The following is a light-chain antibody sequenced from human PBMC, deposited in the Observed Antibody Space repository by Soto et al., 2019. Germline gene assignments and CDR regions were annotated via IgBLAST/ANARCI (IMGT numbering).Light chain of an antibody. J-gene: IGKJ3*01. CDR3: QQYYSYPPRT. CDR2: AAS. CDR1: QGISSY. V-gene: IGKV1-8*01. Sequence: AIRMTQSPSSLSASTGDRVTITCRASQGISSYLAWYQQKPGKAPKLLIYAASTLQSGVPSSFCGSASGTDFTLTISSLEFEDLATYYCQQYYSYPPRTFGPGTKVDIK.